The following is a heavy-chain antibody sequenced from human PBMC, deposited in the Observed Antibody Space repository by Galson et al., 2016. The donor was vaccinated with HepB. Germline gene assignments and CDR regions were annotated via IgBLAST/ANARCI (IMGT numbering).Heavy chain of an antibody. Sequence: CGISGGSFPKYFFTWVRQPPGEGLEWSGGIDHSGGSNHKSSLESRVTISVDTSKRQFSLKVTSVTAADTAVYYCAVGGLHDNGDYAEKWGQGTLVTVSP. CDR1: GGSFPKYF. CDR3: AVGGLHDNGDYAEK. J-gene: IGHJ4*02. CDR2: IDHSGGS. V-gene: IGHV4-34*01. D-gene: IGHD4-17*01.